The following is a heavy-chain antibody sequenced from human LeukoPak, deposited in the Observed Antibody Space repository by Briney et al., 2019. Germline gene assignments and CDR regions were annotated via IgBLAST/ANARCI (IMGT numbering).Heavy chain of an antibody. CDR1: GFTFSSYA. D-gene: IGHD3-22*01. J-gene: IGHJ4*02. CDR3: ARASSGYDHFDY. CDR2: ISYDGSNK. Sequence: PGGSLRLSCAASGFTFSSYAMHWVRQAPGKGLEWVAVISYDGSNKYYADSVKGRFTISRDNSKNTLYLQMNSLRAEDTAVYYCARASSGYDHFDYWGQGTLVTFSS. V-gene: IGHV3-30-3*01.